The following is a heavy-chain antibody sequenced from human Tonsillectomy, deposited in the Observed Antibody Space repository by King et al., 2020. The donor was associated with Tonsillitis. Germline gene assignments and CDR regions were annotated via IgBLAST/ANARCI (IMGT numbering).Heavy chain of an antibody. Sequence: LQLQESGSGLVKPSQTLSLTCAVSGGSISSGGYSWSWIRQPPGKGLEWIWYIYHSGSTYYNPSLKSRVTISVDRSKNQFSLKLSSVTAADTAVYYCARVVVISWFDPWGQGTLVTVSS. J-gene: IGHJ5*02. CDR2: IYHSGST. CDR1: GGSISSGGYS. CDR3: ARVVVISWFDP. V-gene: IGHV4-30-2*01. D-gene: IGHD3-22*01.